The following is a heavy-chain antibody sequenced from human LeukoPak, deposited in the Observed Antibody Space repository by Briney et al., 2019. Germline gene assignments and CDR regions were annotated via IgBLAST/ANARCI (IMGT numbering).Heavy chain of an antibody. Sequence: SETLSLTCTVSGYSISSGYYWGWIRQPPGKGLEWIGSIYHSGSTYYNPSLKSRVTISVDTSRSQLSLKLTSVTAADTAVYFCARLGSYHDFWGQGALVTVSS. D-gene: IGHD1-26*01. CDR3: ARLGSYHDF. V-gene: IGHV4-38-2*02. CDR2: IYHSGST. CDR1: GYSISSGYY. J-gene: IGHJ4*02.